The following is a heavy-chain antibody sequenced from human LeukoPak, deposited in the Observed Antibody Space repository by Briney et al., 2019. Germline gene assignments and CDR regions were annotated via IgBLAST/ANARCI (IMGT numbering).Heavy chain of an antibody. Sequence: KPSETLSLTCTVSGGSIRSSSYYWGWIRQPPGKGLEWIGSIYYSGSTYYNPSLKSRVTFSVDTSKNQFSLQLSSVTAADTAVYYCARHNYDFCEKCADYWGQGTLVTVSS. J-gene: IGHJ4*02. CDR2: IYYSGST. V-gene: IGHV4-39*01. D-gene: IGHD3-3*01. CDR1: GGSIRSSSYY. CDR3: ARHNYDFCEKCADY.